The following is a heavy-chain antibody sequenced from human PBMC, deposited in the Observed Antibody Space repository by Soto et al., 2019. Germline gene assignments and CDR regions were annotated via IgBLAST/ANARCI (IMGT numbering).Heavy chain of an antibody. J-gene: IGHJ5*02. V-gene: IGHV4-39*01. CDR3: ARRNVSDYDVWRGPCDP. D-gene: IGHD3-3*01. Sequence: QLQLQESGPGLVKPSETLSLTCSVSGDSITSPNFYWGWIRQPPGKGLEWIGSIYYNGGTSYNPSLKSRGYISMDMSKNQFSLSLTSVSASDTAVYFWARRNVSDYDVWRGPCDPWGQGTLVTVSS. CDR2: IYYNGGT. CDR1: GDSITSPNFY.